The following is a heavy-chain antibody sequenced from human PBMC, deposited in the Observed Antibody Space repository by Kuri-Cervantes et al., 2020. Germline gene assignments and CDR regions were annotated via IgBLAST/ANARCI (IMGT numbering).Heavy chain of an antibody. CDR1: GYTFTSYG. D-gene: IGHD3-10*01. Sequence: ASVKVSCKASGYTFTSYGISWVRQAPGQGLEWMGWISPYNGNTNYAQKLQGRVTMTRDTSTSTVYMELSSLRSEGTAVYYCARGPYHYGSGSYYYWFDPWGQGTLVTVSS. V-gene: IGHV1-18*01. CDR3: ARGPYHYGSGSYYYWFDP. J-gene: IGHJ5*02. CDR2: ISPYNGNT.